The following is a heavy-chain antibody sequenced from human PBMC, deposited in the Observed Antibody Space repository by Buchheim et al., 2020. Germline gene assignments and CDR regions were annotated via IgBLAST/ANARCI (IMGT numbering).Heavy chain of an antibody. D-gene: IGHD2-15*01. J-gene: IGHJ5*02. Sequence: QVQLQESGPGLVKPSETLSLTCTVSGGSVSSGSYYWSWIRQPPGKGLEWIGYIYYSGSTNYNPSLKSRVTISVDPSKNQFSLKLSSVTAADTAVYYCARQIVVVVAATPGWFDPWGQGTL. CDR1: GGSVSSGSYY. CDR2: IYYSGST. CDR3: ARQIVVVVAATPGWFDP. V-gene: IGHV4-61*01.